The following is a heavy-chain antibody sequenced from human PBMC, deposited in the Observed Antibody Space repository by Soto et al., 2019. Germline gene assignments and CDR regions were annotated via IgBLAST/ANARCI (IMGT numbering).Heavy chain of an antibody. CDR1: GFTFSSYA. J-gene: IGHJ3*02. Sequence: PGGSLRLSCAASGFTFSSYAMSWVRQAPGKGLEWVSAISGSGGSTYYSTSLKTRLTISKDTSKNQVVLTMTNMDPVDTATYYCARILGGYSSSSVRAFDIWGQGTVVTVSS. CDR3: ARILGGYSSSSVRAFDI. CDR2: ISGSGGST. D-gene: IGHD6-6*01. V-gene: IGHV3-23*01.